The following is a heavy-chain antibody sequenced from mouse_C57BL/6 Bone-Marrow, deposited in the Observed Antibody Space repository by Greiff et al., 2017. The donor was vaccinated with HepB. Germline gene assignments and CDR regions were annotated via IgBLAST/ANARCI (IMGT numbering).Heavy chain of an antibody. CDR2: IDPENGDT. D-gene: IGHD2-2*01. CDR1: GFNIKDDY. CDR3: MVTTSFAY. V-gene: IGHV14-4*01. J-gene: IGHJ3*01. Sequence: VQLKESGAELVRPGASVKLSCTASGFNIKDDYMHWVKQRPEQGLEWIGWIDPENGDTEYASKFQGKATITADTSSNTAYLQLSSLTSEDTAVYYAMVTTSFAYWGQGTLVTVSA.